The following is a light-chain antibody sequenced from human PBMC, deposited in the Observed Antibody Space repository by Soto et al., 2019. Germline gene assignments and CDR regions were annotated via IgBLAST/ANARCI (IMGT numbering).Light chain of an antibody. V-gene: IGKV1-6*01. J-gene: IGKJ2*01. Sequence: ATQMTQPPSSLSASVGDRVTITCRASPDIRKDLAWYQQKPGKAPQILIYGASTLQTGVASSFSVSGSATDFTLTISSLQPEDSAAYYCLQDYNYPFTVGQGTKVDSK. CDR1: PDIRKD. CDR3: LQDYNYPFT. CDR2: GAS.